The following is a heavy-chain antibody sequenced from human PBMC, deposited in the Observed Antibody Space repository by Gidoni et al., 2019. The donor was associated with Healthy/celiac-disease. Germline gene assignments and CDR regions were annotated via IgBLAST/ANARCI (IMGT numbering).Heavy chain of an antibody. J-gene: IGHJ6*02. Sequence: EVQLVESGGGLVQPGRSLRLSCAAPGLTFDDYAMQWFRTATGKGLGWVSGISWNSGSIGYADSVKGRFTISRDNAKNSLYLQMNSLRAEDTALYYCAKDIGEQGGPWGIFGVAIYYYGMDVWGQGTTVTVSS. CDR3: AKDIGEQGGPWGIFGVAIYYYGMDV. D-gene: IGHD3-3*01. V-gene: IGHV3-9*01. CDR1: GLTFDDYA. CDR2: ISWNSGSI.